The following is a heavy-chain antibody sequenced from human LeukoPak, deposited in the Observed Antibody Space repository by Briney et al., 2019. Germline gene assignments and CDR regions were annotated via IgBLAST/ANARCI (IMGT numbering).Heavy chain of an antibody. CDR3: ARDTYYYDSSGYLRELVPSNWFDP. Sequence: ASVKVSCKASGYTFTSYAMHWVRQAPGQRLEWMGWINAGNGNTKYSQKFQGRVTITRDTSASTAYMELSSLRSEDTAVYYCARDTYYYDSSGYLRELVPSNWFDPWGQGTLVTVSS. CDR1: GYTFTSYA. D-gene: IGHD3-22*01. V-gene: IGHV1-3*01. CDR2: INAGNGNT. J-gene: IGHJ5*02.